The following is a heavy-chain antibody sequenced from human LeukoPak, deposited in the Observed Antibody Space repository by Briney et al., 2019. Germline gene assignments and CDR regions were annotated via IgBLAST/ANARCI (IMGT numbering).Heavy chain of an antibody. Sequence: GGSLRLSCAASGFTFSDYYMSWIRQAPGKGLEWVSYISSSGSTIYYADSVKGRFTISRDNAKNSLYLQMNSLRAEDTAVYYCARDAGFGEFSNWFDPWGQGTLVTVSS. D-gene: IGHD3-10*01. CDR2: ISSSGSTI. CDR1: GFTFSDYY. J-gene: IGHJ5*02. CDR3: ARDAGFGEFSNWFDP. V-gene: IGHV3-11*01.